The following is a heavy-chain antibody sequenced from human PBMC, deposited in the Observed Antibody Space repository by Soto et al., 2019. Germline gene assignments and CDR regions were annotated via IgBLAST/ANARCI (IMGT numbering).Heavy chain of an antibody. V-gene: IGHV4-4*02. CDR1: GDSITNTKW. D-gene: IGHD3-16*01. Sequence: QVQLQESGPGLVKPSGTLSLTCAVSGDSITNTKWWSWVRQPPGKGLEWIGKIFHSGSTNYNPSLKSRVTISLDKSKNQFSLKLSSVTAADTAVYHCARRIYGDWYFDLWGRGTLVTVSS. CDR3: ARRIYGDWYFDL. J-gene: IGHJ2*01. CDR2: IFHSGST.